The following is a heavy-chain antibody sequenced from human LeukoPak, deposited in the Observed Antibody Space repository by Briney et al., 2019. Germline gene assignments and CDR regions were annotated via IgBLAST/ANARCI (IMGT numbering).Heavy chain of an antibody. Sequence: ASVKVSCKASGYTFTSYDINWVRQATGQGLEWMGWMNPNSGNTGYAQKFQGRVTMTRNTSISTAYMELSSLRSEDTAVYYCAKSSVRDYYYGMDVWGQGTTVTVSS. CDR1: GYTFTSYD. V-gene: IGHV1-8*01. D-gene: IGHD4-17*01. CDR3: AKSSVRDYYYGMDV. J-gene: IGHJ6*02. CDR2: MNPNSGNT.